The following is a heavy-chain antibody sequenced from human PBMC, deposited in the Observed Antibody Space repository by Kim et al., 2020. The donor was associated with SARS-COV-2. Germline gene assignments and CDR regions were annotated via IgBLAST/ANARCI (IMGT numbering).Heavy chain of an antibody. D-gene: IGHD3-3*01. J-gene: IGHJ6*02. V-gene: IGHV4-31*02. CDR3: ARSLLDLWSGYLGMDV. Sequence: SLKSRVTISVDTSKNQFSLKLSSVTAADTAVYYCARSLLDLWSGYLGMDVWGQGTTVTVSS.